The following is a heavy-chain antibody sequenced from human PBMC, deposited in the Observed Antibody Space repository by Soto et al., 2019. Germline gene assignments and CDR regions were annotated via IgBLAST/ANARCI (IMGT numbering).Heavy chain of an antibody. CDR3: ARGGYYDSSGSRNYHYYGMDA. J-gene: IGHJ6*02. CDR1: GYTFNSYG. D-gene: IGHD3-22*01. CDR2: ISPYDDNT. V-gene: IGHV1-18*01. Sequence: QVQLVQSGTEVKKPGASVKVSCKASGYTFNSYGISWVRQAPGQGLEWMGWISPYDDNTNYAQNLQGRVTMTTDTYTRTAYIELRSLRSDDTAVYYCARGGYYDSSGSRNYHYYGMDAWGQGTTVTVS.